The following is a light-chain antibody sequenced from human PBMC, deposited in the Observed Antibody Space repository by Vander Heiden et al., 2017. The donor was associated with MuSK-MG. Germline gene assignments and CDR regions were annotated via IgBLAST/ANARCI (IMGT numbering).Light chain of an antibody. CDR1: QSMSSW. Sequence: DIQMTQSPSTLSASVGDRVTITCRASQSMSSWLAWYQQKPGKAPKLLIHDASSLQSGVPSRFSGSGSGTEFTLTISSLQPDDVATYYCQQYNSYSLTFGPGTNVDIK. V-gene: IGKV1-5*01. CDR2: DAS. J-gene: IGKJ3*01. CDR3: QQYNSYSLT.